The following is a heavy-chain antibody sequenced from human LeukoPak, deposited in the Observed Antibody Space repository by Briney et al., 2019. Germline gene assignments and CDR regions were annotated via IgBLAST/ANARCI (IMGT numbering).Heavy chain of an antibody. D-gene: IGHD3-3*01. CDR2: ISYDGSNK. CDR3: AKGDLQDFWSGYYYYYMDV. CDR1: GFTFSSYW. J-gene: IGHJ6*03. Sequence: GGSLRLSCAASGFTFSSYWMHWVRQAPGKGLVWVAVISYDGSNKYYADSVKGRFTISRDNSKNTLYLQMNSLRAEDTAVYYCAKGDLQDFWSGYYYYYMDVWGKGTTVTVSS. V-gene: IGHV3-30*18.